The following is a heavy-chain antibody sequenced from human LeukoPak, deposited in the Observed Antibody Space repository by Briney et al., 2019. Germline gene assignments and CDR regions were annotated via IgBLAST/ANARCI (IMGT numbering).Heavy chain of an antibody. CDR1: GFTFSSYS. D-gene: IGHD5-24*01. Sequence: PGGSLRLSCAASGFTFSSYSMNWVRQAPGKGLEWVSSISSSSSYIYYADSVKGRFTISRDNAKNSLYLQMNSLRAEDTAVYYCARDPIEMATVDYWGQGTLVTVSS. CDR3: ARDPIEMATVDY. V-gene: IGHV3-21*01. CDR2: ISSSSSYI. J-gene: IGHJ4*02.